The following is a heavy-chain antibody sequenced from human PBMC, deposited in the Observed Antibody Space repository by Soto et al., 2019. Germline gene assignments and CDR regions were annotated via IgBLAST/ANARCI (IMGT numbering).Heavy chain of an antibody. J-gene: IGHJ3*02. V-gene: IGHV3-49*03. CDR3: ARRNGPGEPDAFDI. D-gene: IGHD3-10*01. CDR1: GFTCGDYV. Sequence: LRLSCTTSGFTCGDYVMGWFRQAPGKGLEWVSFITAKAYGGTTHYAASVKDRFTLSMDDSKAVAYLQINSLKTEDTAVYYCARRNGPGEPDAFDIWGQGTMVTVSS. CDR2: ITAKAYGGTT.